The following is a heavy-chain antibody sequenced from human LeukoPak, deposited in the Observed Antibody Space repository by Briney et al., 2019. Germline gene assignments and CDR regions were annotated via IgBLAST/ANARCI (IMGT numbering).Heavy chain of an antibody. CDR3: ARGTYCSGGSCQRRAFDY. D-gene: IGHD2-15*01. V-gene: IGHV4-39*07. J-gene: IGHJ4*02. CDR1: GGSISSSSSY. Sequence: SETLSLTCSVSGGSISSSSSYWGWIRQPPGKGLEWIGSIYYSGSSFDNPALKSRVTISVDTSKNQFSLKLSSVTAADTAVYYCARGTYCSGGSCQRRAFDYWGQGTLVTVSS. CDR2: IYYSGSS.